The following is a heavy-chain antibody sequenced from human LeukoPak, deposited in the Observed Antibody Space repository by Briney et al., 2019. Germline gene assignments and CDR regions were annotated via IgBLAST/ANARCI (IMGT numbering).Heavy chain of an antibody. V-gene: IGHV5-51*01. D-gene: IGHD6-13*01. Sequence: GESLKISCKGSGYSFTSYWIGWVRQMPGKGLEWMGIIYPGDSDTRYSPSFQGQVTISADKSISTAYLQWSSLKASDTAMYYCARVPISSSWDYYYYGMDVWGQGTTVTVSS. CDR2: IYPGDSDT. CDR1: GYSFTSYW. J-gene: IGHJ6*02. CDR3: ARVPISSSWDYYYYGMDV.